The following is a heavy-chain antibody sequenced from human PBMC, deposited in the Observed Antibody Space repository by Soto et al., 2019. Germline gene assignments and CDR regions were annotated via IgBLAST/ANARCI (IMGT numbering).Heavy chain of an antibody. V-gene: IGHV3-33*06. CDR2: IWYDGSNK. D-gene: IGHD3-3*01. CDR3: AKSPNRTFWSGLGYYYYMDV. CDR1: GFTFSSYG. J-gene: IGHJ6*03. Sequence: GGSLRLSCAASGFTFSSYGMHWVRQAPGKGLEWVAVIWYDGSNKYYADSVKGRFTISRDNSKNTLYLQMNSLRAEDTAVYYCAKSPNRTFWSGLGYYYYMDVWGKGTTVTVSS.